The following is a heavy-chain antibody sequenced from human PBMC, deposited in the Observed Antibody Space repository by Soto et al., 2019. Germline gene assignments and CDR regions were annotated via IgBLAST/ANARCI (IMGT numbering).Heavy chain of an antibody. CDR3: ARAVVLTFTRFYDMDV. J-gene: IGHJ6*02. Sequence: QVQLVQSGAEVKTPGSSVKVSCKASGGTVSSYSINWVRQAPGQGLEWMGRLIPMFGTTDYAQRFQGRVTFTADEATSTASMEVTNLTSEDTAVYYCARAVVLTFTRFYDMDVWGQGTTVTVSS. CDR1: GGTVSSYS. D-gene: IGHD3-9*01. V-gene: IGHV1-69*18. CDR2: LIPMFGTT.